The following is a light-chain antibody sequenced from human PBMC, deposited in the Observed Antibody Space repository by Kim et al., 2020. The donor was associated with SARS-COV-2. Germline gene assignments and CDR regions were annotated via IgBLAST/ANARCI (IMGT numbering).Light chain of an antibody. CDR2: RNN. CDR1: SNNVGNQG. Sequence: QAGLTQPPSVSKDLRQTATLTCTGNSNNVGNQGAAWLQQHQGHPPKLLSYRNNNRPSGISERFSASRSGNTASLTITGLQPEDEADYYCSTWDSYLRARVFGGGTKLTVL. V-gene: IGLV10-54*01. J-gene: IGLJ2*01. CDR3: STWDSYLRARV.